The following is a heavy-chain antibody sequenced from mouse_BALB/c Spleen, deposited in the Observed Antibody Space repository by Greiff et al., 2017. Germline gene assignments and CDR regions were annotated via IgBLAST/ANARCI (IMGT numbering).Heavy chain of an antibody. V-gene: IGHV7-3*02. CDR1: GFTFTDYY. D-gene: IGHD1-1*01. CDR2: IRNKANGYTT. Sequence: EVMLVESGGGLVQPGGSLRLSCATSGFTFTDYYMSWVRQPPGKALEWLGFIRNKANGYTTEYSASVKGRFTISRDNSQSILYLQMNTLRAEDSATYYCARDKENYYGSPYWYFDVWGAGTTVTVSS. J-gene: IGHJ1*01. CDR3: ARDKENYYGSPYWYFDV.